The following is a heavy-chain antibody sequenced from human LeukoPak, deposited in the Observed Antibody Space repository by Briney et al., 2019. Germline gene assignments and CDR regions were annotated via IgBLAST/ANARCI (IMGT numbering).Heavy chain of an antibody. CDR1: GYTFTSYA. CDR3: ARDGGYCSSTSCYSFDY. J-gene: IGHJ4*02. CDR2: INAGNGNT. D-gene: IGHD2-2*01. V-gene: IGHV1-3*01. Sequence: ASVKVSCKASGYTFTSYAMHWVRQAPGQRLEWMGWINAGNGNTKYSQKFQGRVTITRDTSASTAYMELSSLRPEDTAVYYCARDGGYCSSTSCYSFDYWGQGTLVTVSS.